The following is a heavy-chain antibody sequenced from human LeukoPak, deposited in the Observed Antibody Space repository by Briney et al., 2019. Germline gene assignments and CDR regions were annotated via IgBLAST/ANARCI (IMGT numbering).Heavy chain of an antibody. V-gene: IGHV4-59*02. Sequence: SETLSLTCTVSGGSVSTYYWNWVRQPPGKGLEWIGYIYYSGSTNYNPSLKSRLTISVDTSNNQFSLKLSSVTAADTAVYYCASTSGYCSGGNCYSAFDYWGQGTLVTVSS. CDR3: ASTSGYCSGGNCYSAFDY. D-gene: IGHD2-15*01. CDR1: GGSVSTYY. J-gene: IGHJ4*02. CDR2: IYYSGST.